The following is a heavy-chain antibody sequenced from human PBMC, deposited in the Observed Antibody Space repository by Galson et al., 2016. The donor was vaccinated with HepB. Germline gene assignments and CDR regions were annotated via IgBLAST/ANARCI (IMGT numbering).Heavy chain of an antibody. CDR1: GESSSGYF. J-gene: IGHJ4*02. CDR2: INLGGNT. D-gene: IGHD2-21*01. Sequence: SETLSLTCAVYGESSSGYFWSWIRQPPGKGLEWIGEINLGGNTNYNPSLTSRLTISVDSSKNHFSLKLSSVTAADTAIYYCALKSVGPYSFDYWGRGTQVTVSS. CDR3: ALKSVGPYSFDY. V-gene: IGHV4-34*01.